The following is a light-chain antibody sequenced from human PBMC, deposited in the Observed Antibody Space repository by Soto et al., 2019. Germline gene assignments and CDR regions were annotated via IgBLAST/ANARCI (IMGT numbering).Light chain of an antibody. CDR2: RNN. CDR1: SSNIGSNY. J-gene: IGLJ1*01. CDR3: AAWDDSLSGYV. Sequence: QSVLTQPPSASGTPGQRVTISCSGSSSNIGSNYVYWYQQLPGTPPKLLIYRNNQRPSGVPDRFSGSKSGTSASLAISGLRSEDEADYYCAAWDDSLSGYVFGTGTQLTVL. V-gene: IGLV1-47*01.